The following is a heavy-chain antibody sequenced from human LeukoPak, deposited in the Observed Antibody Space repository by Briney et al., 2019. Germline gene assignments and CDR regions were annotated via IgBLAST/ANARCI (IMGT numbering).Heavy chain of an antibody. CDR2: INSDGTST. CDR3: ARGLGHDNLVTY. V-gene: IGHV3-74*01. J-gene: IGHJ4*02. CDR1: GFTFSSHW. D-gene: IGHD5-12*01. Sequence: GGSLRLSCAASGFTFSSHWMHWVRQAPGKGLVWVSRINSDGTSTSYADSVKGRFTTSRDNAKNTLYLQMNSLRAEDTAVYYCARGLGHDNLVTYWGQGTLVTVSS.